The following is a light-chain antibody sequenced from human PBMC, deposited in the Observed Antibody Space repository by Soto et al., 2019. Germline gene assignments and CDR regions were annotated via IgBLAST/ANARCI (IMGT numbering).Light chain of an antibody. CDR3: QSYDASVSGSGVI. CDR2: GNI. Sequence: QSVLTQPPSVSGAPGQRVTISCTGSSSNIGAYYDVHWYQQLPGAAPKLLISGNINRPSGVPDRFSGSKSGTSASLAITGLLAEDEGDYYCQSYDASVSGSGVIFGGGTKLTVL. V-gene: IGLV1-40*01. CDR1: SSNIGAYYD. J-gene: IGLJ2*01.